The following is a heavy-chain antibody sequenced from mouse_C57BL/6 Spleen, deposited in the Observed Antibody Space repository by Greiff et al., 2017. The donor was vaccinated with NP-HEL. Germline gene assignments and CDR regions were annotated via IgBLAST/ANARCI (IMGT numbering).Heavy chain of an antibody. CDR2: INPSTGGT. Sequence: VQLKQSGPELVKPGASVKISCKVSGYSFTGYYMNWVKQSPEKSLEWIGEINPSTGGTTYNQKFKAKATLTVDKSSSTAYMQLKSLTSEDSAVYYCANYYGSSYGFAYWGQGTLVTVSA. J-gene: IGHJ3*01. D-gene: IGHD1-1*01. CDR1: GYSFTGYY. CDR3: ANYYGSSYGFAY. V-gene: IGHV1-42*01.